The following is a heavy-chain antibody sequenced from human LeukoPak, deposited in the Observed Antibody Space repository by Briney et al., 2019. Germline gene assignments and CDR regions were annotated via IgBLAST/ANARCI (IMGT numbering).Heavy chain of an antibody. J-gene: IGHJ6*02. CDR3: AKDGHYTAAYYYYYGMDV. Sequence: GGSLRLSCAASGFTFSSYSMNWVRQAPGKGLEWVSSISSSSSYIYYADSVKGRFTISRDNSKNTLYLQMNSLRAEDTAVYYCAKDGHYTAAYYYYYGMDVWGQGTTVTVSS. V-gene: IGHV3-21*01. D-gene: IGHD5-18*01. CDR1: GFTFSSYS. CDR2: ISSSSSYI.